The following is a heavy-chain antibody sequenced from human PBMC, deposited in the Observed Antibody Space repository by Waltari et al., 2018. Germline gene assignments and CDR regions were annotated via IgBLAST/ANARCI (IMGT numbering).Heavy chain of an antibody. CDR1: GFTFSSYW. J-gene: IGHJ3*02. CDR2: LKHDGFGT. D-gene: IGHD6-25*01. CDR3: AREAQRLPCYYAFDI. V-gene: IGHV3-7*01. Sequence: EVQLVVSGGGLVEPGGSLRPSCAASGFTFSSYWMSWVRQALGKGLDWVANLKHDGFGTYCVGSVRGRVAISRDNAKNSLYLQMSILGAEDTAVYYCAREAQRLPCYYAFDIWGQGTMVTVSS.